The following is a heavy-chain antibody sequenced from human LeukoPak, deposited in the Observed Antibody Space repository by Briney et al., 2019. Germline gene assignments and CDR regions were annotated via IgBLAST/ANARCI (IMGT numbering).Heavy chain of an antibody. J-gene: IGHJ4*02. CDR2: IRQDASAV. CDR1: GFTFSNYY. Sequence: GGSLRLSCAASGFTFSNYYMSWVRQAPGKGLEWVANIRQDASAVFQVDSLKGRFTVSRDNTKNSLYLQMSSLRVGDTAVYYCARWIHDSAAWRLDYWGRGALVTVSS. V-gene: IGHV3-7*04. CDR3: ARWIHDSAAWRLDY. D-gene: IGHD3-22*01.